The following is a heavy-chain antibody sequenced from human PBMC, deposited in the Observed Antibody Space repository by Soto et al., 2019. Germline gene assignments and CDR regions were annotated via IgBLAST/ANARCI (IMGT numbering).Heavy chain of an antibody. CDR3: ATSLELPLGVDI. CDR1: GYTFTTYG. J-gene: IGHJ6*02. Sequence: GASVKVSCKASGYTFTTYGISWVRQAPGQGLEWMGWISAYNGNTNYAQKVQGRVTMTTDTSTSTAYMELRSLRSGDTAVYYCATSLELPLGVDIWGQGTTVTVSS. CDR2: ISAYNGNT. D-gene: IGHD1-7*01. V-gene: IGHV1-18*01.